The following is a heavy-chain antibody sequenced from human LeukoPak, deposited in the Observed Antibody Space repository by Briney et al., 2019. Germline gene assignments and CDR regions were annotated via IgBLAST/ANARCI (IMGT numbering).Heavy chain of an antibody. V-gene: IGHV4-59*12. CDR2: IYYSGST. CDR3: ASVTGYMTESFFDY. J-gene: IGHJ4*02. Sequence: AETLSLTCTVSGGSISSYYWSWIRQPPGKGLEWIGYIYYSGSTNYNPSLKSRGTISVHTSTNQFSQTLSSVPGADTAVYYCASVTGYMTESFFDYWGQGTLVTVSS. D-gene: IGHD6-13*01. CDR1: GGSISSYY.